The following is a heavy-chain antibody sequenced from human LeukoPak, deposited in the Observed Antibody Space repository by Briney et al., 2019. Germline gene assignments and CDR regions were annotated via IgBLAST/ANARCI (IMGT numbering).Heavy chain of an antibody. V-gene: IGHV1-46*01. CDR1: GYTFTSYY. Sequence: GASVKVSCKASGYTFTSYYIHWVRQAPGQGLEWMGIINPSSGSTSYAQKFQGRVTMTRDTSTSTVYMELSSLRSEDTAVYYCARSDLNYYYYMDVWGKGTTVTISS. CDR3: ARSDLNYYYYMDV. J-gene: IGHJ6*03. CDR2: INPSSGST.